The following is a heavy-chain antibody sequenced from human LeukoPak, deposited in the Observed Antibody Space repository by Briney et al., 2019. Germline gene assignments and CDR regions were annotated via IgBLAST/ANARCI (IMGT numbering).Heavy chain of an antibody. CDR2: IKYDGSEK. V-gene: IGHV3-7*01. J-gene: IGHJ4*02. Sequence: PGGSLRLSCAASGFTFSTYWISWIRQAPGEGLEWVANIKYDGSEKYYVDSVKGRFTVSRDNAKNSLYLQMNSLRAEDRAVYYCAREEWWFDYWGQGTLVTVSS. CDR3: AREEWWFDY. D-gene: IGHD2-15*01. CDR1: GFTFSTYW.